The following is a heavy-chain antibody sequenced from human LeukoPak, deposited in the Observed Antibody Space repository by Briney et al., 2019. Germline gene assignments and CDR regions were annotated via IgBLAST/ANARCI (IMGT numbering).Heavy chain of an antibody. D-gene: IGHD3-10*01. CDR3: AKGSGITFFDI. V-gene: IGHV3-23*01. J-gene: IGHJ4*02. CDR2: ISGSGGST. CDR1: GFTFSSYS. Sequence: PGGSLRLSCAASGFTFSSYSMNWVRQAPGKGLEWVSGISGSGGSTYFADSVKGRFTISRDNSKNTLYLQMNSLRAEDTALYYCAKGSGITFFDIWGQGTLVTVSS.